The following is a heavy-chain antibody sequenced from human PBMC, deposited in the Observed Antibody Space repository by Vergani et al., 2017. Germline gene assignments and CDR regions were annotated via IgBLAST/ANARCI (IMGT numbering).Heavy chain of an antibody. D-gene: IGHD3-10*01. V-gene: IGHV4-61*02. CDR3: ARSPDHLRVGTTTVRGVMGPFEV. CDR2: LYIGGST. CDR1: GDSINSGGSY. Sequence: QVQLQESGPRLVKPSETLSLTCGVSGDSINSGGSYWSWVRQPAGKTLEFIGRLYIGGSTNNNPSLDSRVTISMDTSKNQFSLTLVSVTAADTAVYYCARSPDHLRVGTTTVRGVMGPFEVWGRGTRVTVSS. J-gene: IGHJ3*01.